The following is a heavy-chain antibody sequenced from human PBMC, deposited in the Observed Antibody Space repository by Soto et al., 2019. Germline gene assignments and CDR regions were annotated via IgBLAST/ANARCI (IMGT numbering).Heavy chain of an antibody. V-gene: IGHV4-59*01. J-gene: IGHJ6*03. D-gene: IGHD3-3*01. CDR3: ARHTPYYDFYYYMDV. CDR1: GGSISSYY. Sequence: PSETLSLTCTVSGGSISSYYWSWIRQPPGKGLEWIGYIYYSGSTNYNPSLKSRVTISVDTSKNQFSLKLSSVTAADTAVYYCARHTPYYDFYYYMDVWGKGTKVTVSS. CDR2: IYYSGST.